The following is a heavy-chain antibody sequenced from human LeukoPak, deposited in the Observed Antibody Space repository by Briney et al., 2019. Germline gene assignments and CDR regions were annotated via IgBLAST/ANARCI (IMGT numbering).Heavy chain of an antibody. D-gene: IGHD3-10*01. CDR2: IKSNTDGGTT. J-gene: IGHJ4*02. CDR1: GFTFTNAW. V-gene: IGHV3-15*01. Sequence: PGGSLRLSCAASGFTFTNAWMTWVRQAPGKGLEWVGRIKSNTDGGTTDYAAPVKGRFTISRDNSKNTLYLQMNSLRAEDTAVYYCAKDGVLLWFGEGGQGTLVTVSS. CDR3: AKDGVLLWFGE.